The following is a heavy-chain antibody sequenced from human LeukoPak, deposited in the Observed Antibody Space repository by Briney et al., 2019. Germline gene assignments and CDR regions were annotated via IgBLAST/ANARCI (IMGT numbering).Heavy chain of an antibody. CDR1: GFTFSSYA. J-gene: IGHJ4*02. CDR3: AKDYGPKQLVFFDS. CDR2: ISENGGTT. D-gene: IGHD6-13*01. V-gene: IGHV3-23*01. Sequence: GGSLRLSCAASGFTFSSYALSWVRQAPGKGLEWVSGISENGGTTFYADSVKGRFTITRDNSKNTLFVQMDSLRGEDTAVYYCAKDYGPKQLVFFDSWGQGTLVTVSS.